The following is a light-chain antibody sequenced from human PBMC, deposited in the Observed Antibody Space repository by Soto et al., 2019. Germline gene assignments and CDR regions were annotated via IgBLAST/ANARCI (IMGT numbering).Light chain of an antibody. V-gene: IGKV3-20*01. CDR2: GAS. Sequence: EIVMTQSPATLSVSPGERATLSCRASQSVSNNYLAWYQQKPGQAPRLLISGASSRATGIPDRFSGSGSGTDFTLTISRLEPDDFAVYHCQQYVSTPWTFGQGTKVDIK. CDR3: QQYVSTPWT. J-gene: IGKJ1*01. CDR1: QSVSNNY.